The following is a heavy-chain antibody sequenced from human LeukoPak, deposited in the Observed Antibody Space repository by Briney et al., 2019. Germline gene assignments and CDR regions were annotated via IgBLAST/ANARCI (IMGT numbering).Heavy chain of an antibody. CDR2: IWYDGSNK. V-gene: IGHV3-33*01. D-gene: IGHD4-17*01. CDR1: GFTFSSYG. Sequence: GGSLRLSCAASGFTFSSYGMHWVRQAPGKGLEWVAVIWYDGSNKYYADSVKGRFTISRDNAKNPLYLQMNSLRAEDTAVYYCARVPPYMTTVTTLDYWGQGTLVTVSS. CDR3: ARVPPYMTTVTTLDY. J-gene: IGHJ4*02.